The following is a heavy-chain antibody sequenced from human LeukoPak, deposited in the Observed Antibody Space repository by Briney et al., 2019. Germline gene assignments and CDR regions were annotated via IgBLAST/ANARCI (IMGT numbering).Heavy chain of an antibody. V-gene: IGHV4-4*07. Sequence: SETLSLTCTVSGGSTGSYYWSWIRQPAGKGLEWIGRIHSSTSKNYNPSIKSRVTMSLDTSKNQFSLKVDSVTAADTAIYYCAREAVDYGSGSLDYWGQGTLIAVSS. CDR1: GGSTGSYY. CDR2: IHSSTSK. J-gene: IGHJ4*02. CDR3: AREAVDYGSGSLDY. D-gene: IGHD3-10*01.